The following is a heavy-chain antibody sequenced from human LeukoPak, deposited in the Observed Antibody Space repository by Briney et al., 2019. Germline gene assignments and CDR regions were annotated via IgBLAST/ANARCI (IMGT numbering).Heavy chain of an antibody. CDR3: ARTRDFWSGYFDY. CDR1: GVSITSDTYC. V-gene: IGHV4-30-2*01. J-gene: IGHJ4*02. CDR2: ILHSGST. D-gene: IGHD3-3*01. Sequence: SQTLSLTCAVSGVSITSDTYCWSWIRQPPGKGLEWIGYILHSGSTYYNPSLKSRVTISIATSKSQFSLKLSSVTAADTAVYYCARTRDFWSGYFDYWGQGTLVTASS.